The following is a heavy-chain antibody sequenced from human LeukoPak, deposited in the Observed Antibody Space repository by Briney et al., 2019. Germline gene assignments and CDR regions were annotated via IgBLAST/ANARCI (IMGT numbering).Heavy chain of an antibody. Sequence: PGGPLRLSCAASGFTFSSYEMNWVRQAPGKGLEWVSYVSSSGSTIYYADSVKGRFTISRDNAKNSLYLQMNSLRAEDTAVYYCAKSLGGGSYYFIDYWGQGTLVTVSS. CDR2: VSSSGSTI. CDR1: GFTFSSYE. J-gene: IGHJ4*02. V-gene: IGHV3-48*03. CDR3: AKSLGGGSYYFIDY. D-gene: IGHD1-26*01.